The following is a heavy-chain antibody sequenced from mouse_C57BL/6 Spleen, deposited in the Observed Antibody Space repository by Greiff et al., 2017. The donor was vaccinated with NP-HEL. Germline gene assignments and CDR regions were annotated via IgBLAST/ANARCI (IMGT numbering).Heavy chain of an antibody. V-gene: IGHV2-9*01. CDR3: AKHEDYGNFFAY. CDR1: GFSLTSYG. D-gene: IGHD2-1*01. CDR2: IWGGGST. J-gene: IGHJ3*01. Sequence: VQLQQSGPGLVAPSQSLSITCTVSGFSLTSYGVDWVRQPPGKGLEWLGVIWGGGSTNYNSALISRLSISKENSKSQFFLKMNSLQSDDTAMDYCAKHEDYGNFFAYWGQGTLVTVSA.